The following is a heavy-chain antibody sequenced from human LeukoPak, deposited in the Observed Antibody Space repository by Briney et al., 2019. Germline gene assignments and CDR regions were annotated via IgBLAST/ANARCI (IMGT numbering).Heavy chain of an antibody. CDR3: ARELYSSGYHDAFDI. CDR2: INHSGST. D-gene: IGHD3-22*01. V-gene: IGHV4-34*01. CDR1: GGSFSGYY. Sequence: SETLSLTCAVYGGSFSGYYWSWIRQPPGKGLEWIGEINHSGSTNYNPSLKSRVTISVDTSKDQFSLKLSSVTAADTAVYYCARELYSSGYHDAFDIWGQGTMVTVSS. J-gene: IGHJ3*02.